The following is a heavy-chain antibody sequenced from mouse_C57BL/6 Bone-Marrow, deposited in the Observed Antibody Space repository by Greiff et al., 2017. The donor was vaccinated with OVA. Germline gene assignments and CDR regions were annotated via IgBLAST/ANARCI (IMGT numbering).Heavy chain of an antibody. V-gene: IGHV1-59*01. CDR1: GYTFTSYW. CDR2: IDPSDSYT. J-gene: IGHJ2*01. Sequence: VQLQQPGAELVRPGTSVKLSCKASGYTFTSYWMHWVKQRPGQGLEWIGVIDPSDSYTNYNQKFKGKATLTVDTSSSTAYMQLSSLTSEVSAVYYCERIYYFDYWGQGTTLTVSS. CDR3: ERIYYFDY.